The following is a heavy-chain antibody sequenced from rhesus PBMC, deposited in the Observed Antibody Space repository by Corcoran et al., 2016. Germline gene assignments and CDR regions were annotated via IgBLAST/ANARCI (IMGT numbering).Heavy chain of an antibody. CDR3: ARIYTVTWLPIDY. V-gene: IGHV4-76*01. D-gene: IGHD4-23*01. J-gene: IGHJ4*01. CDR1: GGSISGGYD. CDR2: IYGSRGST. Sequence: QVQLQESGPGVVKPSETLSLTCAVSGGSISGGYDWSWIRHPPGKGLEWIGYIYGSRGSTNYNPSLKKRVSISKDASKNEFSLKLSAVTAAATAVYYCARIYTVTWLPIDYWGQGVLVTVSS.